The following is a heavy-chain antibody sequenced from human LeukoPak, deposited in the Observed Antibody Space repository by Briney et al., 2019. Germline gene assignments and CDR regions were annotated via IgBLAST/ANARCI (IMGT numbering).Heavy chain of an antibody. CDR1: GGSFSDNY. V-gene: IGHV4-34*01. CDR2: INHSGTT. CDR3: TRVDTAMSAFDP. D-gene: IGHD5-18*01. Sequence: SETLSLTCAVTGGSFSDNYWTWIRQPPGKGLEWIGQINHSGTTNYNPSLKSRVTILVDTSKNQFSLKLSSVTAADTAVYYCTRVDTAMSAFDPWGQGTLVTVSS. J-gene: IGHJ5*02.